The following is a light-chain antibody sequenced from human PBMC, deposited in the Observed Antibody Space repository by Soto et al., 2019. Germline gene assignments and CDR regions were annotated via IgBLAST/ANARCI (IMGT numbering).Light chain of an antibody. CDR2: EVA. CDR3: ASYASSLYV. V-gene: IGLV2-14*01. CDR1: SSDVGGYDY. J-gene: IGLJ1*01. Sequence: QPVLTQPASVSGSPGQSITISCTGTSSDVGGYDYVSWYQQHPGKAPKLIIYEVANRPSGFSNRFSGSKSGNTASLTISGLQAEDEAEYYCASYASSLYVFGTGTKLTVL.